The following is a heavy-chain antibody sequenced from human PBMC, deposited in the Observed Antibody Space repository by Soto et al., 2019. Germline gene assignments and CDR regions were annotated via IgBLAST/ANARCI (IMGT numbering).Heavy chain of an antibody. CDR1: GYSFTSYW. Sequence: RGESLKISCKGSGYSFTSYWIGWVRQVPGKGLEWMGIIYPGDSDTRYSPSFQGQVTISADKSISTAYLQWSSLKASDTAMYYCARMEGGFCGGDWYNFFDYWGQGTPVTVSS. CDR2: IYPGDSDT. V-gene: IGHV5-51*01. CDR3: ARMEGGFCGGDWYNFFDY. J-gene: IGHJ4*02. D-gene: IGHD2-21*02.